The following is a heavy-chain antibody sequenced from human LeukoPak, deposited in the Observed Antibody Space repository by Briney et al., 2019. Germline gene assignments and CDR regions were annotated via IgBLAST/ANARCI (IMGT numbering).Heavy chain of an antibody. D-gene: IGHD2-15*01. CDR3: ARSYCTDGSCENLDY. CDR2: ISYDGSNK. CDR1: GFTFSSYA. V-gene: IGHV3-30-3*01. J-gene: IGHJ4*02. Sequence: GSLRLSCAASGFTFSSYAMHWVRQAPGKGLEWVAVISYDGSNKYYADSVKGRFTISRDNAKNSLYLQMNSLRAEDTAVYYCARSYCTDGSCENLDYWGQGTLVSVSS.